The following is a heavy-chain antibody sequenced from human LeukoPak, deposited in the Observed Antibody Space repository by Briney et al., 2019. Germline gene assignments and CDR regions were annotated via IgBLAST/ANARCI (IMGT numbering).Heavy chain of an antibody. Sequence: GGSLRLSCAASGFTFSSYAMHWVRQAPGKGLEWVAVISYDGSNKYYADSVKGRFTIPRDNSKNTLYLQMNSLRAEDTAVYYCARDQGQWLVLGVFDYWGQGTLVTVSS. CDR3: ARDQGQWLVLGVFDY. CDR2: ISYDGSNK. D-gene: IGHD6-19*01. J-gene: IGHJ4*02. V-gene: IGHV3-30*04. CDR1: GFTFSSYA.